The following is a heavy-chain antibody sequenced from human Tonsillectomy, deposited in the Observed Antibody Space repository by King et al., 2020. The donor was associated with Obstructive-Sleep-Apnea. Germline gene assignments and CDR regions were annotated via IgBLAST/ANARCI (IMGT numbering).Heavy chain of an antibody. CDR2: IYYSGST. D-gene: IGHD6-19*01. CDR3: ASGGWYYFDY. Sequence: VQLQESGPGLVKPSETLSLTCTVSRGSISNYYWSWIRQPPGKGLEWIGYIYYSGSTNYNPSLKSRVTISVDTSKNQFSLKLSSVTAADTAVYYCASGGWYYFDYWGQGTLVTVSS. CDR1: RGSISNYY. V-gene: IGHV4-59*01. J-gene: IGHJ4*02.